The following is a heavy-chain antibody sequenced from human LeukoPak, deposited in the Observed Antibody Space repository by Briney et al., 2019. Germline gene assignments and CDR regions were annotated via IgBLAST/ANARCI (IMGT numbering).Heavy chain of an antibody. CDR2: ITGSGGNT. V-gene: IGHV3-23*01. Sequence: PGGSLRLSCAASGFIFSSYSMSWVRQAPGKGPEWVSVITGSGGNTYYADSVKGRFTISKDNSRNTVYLQTSSLRVDDTAVYYCAKAASSSWPSYYYGMDVWGQGTTVTVSS. J-gene: IGHJ6*02. D-gene: IGHD6-13*01. CDR1: GFIFSSYS. CDR3: AKAASSSWPSYYYGMDV.